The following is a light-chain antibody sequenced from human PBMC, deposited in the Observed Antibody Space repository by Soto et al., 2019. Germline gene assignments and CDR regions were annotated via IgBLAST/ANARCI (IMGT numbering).Light chain of an antibody. CDR1: SSDVGRYNY. V-gene: IGLV2-11*01. CDR2: DVI. CDR3: CSYAGSYTV. Sequence: QSALTQPRSVSGSPGQSVTISCTGTSSDVGRYNYVSWYQHHPGKAPKLIIYDVIKRPSGVPDRFSGSKSGNTASLTISGLQTDDESDYYCCSYAGSYTVFGGGTKLTVL. J-gene: IGLJ2*01.